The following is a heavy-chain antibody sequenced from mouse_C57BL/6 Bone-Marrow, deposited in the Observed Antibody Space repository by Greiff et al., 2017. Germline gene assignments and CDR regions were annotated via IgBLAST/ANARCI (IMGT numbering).Heavy chain of an antibody. Sequence: EVKLVESGGDLVKPGGSLKLSCAASGFTFSSYGMSWVRQTPDKRLEWVATISSGGSYTYYPDSVKGRFTISRDNAKNTLYLQMSSLKSEGTAMYYCASRDRTWFAYWGQGTLVTVSA. CDR3: ASRDRTWFAY. CDR2: ISSGGSYT. J-gene: IGHJ3*01. V-gene: IGHV5-6*02. D-gene: IGHD2-14*01. CDR1: GFTFSSYG.